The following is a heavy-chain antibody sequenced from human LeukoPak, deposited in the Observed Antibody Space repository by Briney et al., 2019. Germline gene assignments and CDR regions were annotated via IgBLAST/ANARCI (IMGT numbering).Heavy chain of an antibody. D-gene: IGHD1-26*01. V-gene: IGHV4-34*01. CDR3: ARDRATSRHFDY. Sequence: PSETLSLTCAVYGGSFSGYYWSWIRQPPGKGLEWIGEINHSGSTNYNPSLKSRVTISVDTSKNQFSLKLSSVTAADTAVYYCARDRATSRHFDYWGQGTLVTVSS. CDR2: INHSGST. CDR1: GGSFSGYY. J-gene: IGHJ4*02.